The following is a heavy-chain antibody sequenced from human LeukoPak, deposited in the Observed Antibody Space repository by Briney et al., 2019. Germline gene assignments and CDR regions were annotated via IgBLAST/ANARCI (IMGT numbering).Heavy chain of an antibody. V-gene: IGHV1-8*03. J-gene: IGHJ5*02. Sequence: ASVKVSCKASGYTFTSYDINWVRQATGQGLEWMGWMNPNSGNTGYAQKFQGRVTITRNTSISTAYMELSSLRSEDTAVYYCARDENWNDEGGKGYNWLDPWGQGTLVTVSS. D-gene: IGHD1-1*01. CDR3: ARDENWNDEGGKGYNWLDP. CDR2: MNPNSGNT. CDR1: GYTFTSYD.